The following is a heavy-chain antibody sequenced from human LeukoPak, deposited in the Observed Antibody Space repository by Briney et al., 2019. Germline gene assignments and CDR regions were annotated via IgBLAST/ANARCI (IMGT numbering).Heavy chain of an antibody. V-gene: IGHV4-38-2*01. D-gene: IGHD3-3*02. Sequence: KASETLSLTCAVSGYSISSGYYWGWIRQPPGKGLEWVGSIYHSGSTYYNPSLKSRVTISVDTSKNQFSLKLSSVTAADTAVYYCASCIFGVVIFHYWGQGTLVTVSS. CDR3: ASCIFGVVIFHY. CDR2: IYHSGST. J-gene: IGHJ4*02. CDR1: GYSISSGYY.